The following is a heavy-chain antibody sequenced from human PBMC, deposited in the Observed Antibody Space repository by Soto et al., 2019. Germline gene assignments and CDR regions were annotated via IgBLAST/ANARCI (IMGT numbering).Heavy chain of an antibody. J-gene: IGHJ4*02. D-gene: IGHD1-1*01. CDR1: GYTFTRYG. CDR3: ARGRTTVVSYCFDY. CDR2: ISAYNGNT. Sequence: QVQLVQSGAEVKKPGASVKVSCKASGYTFTRYGISWVRQAPGQGLEWRGWISAYNGNTNYAQKLQGRVTMTTDTSTSTADMELRSLRSDDTAVYDCARGRTTVVSYCFDYWGQGTLVTVSS. V-gene: IGHV1-18*04.